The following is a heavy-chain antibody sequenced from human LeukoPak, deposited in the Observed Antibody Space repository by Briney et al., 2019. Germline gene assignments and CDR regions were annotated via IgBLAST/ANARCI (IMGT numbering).Heavy chain of an antibody. CDR3: ARGHSSGWYYFDY. D-gene: IGHD6-19*01. CDR1: GGSISSYY. V-gene: IGHV4-59*01. CDR2: IYYSGST. Sequence: SETLSLTCTVSGGSISSYYWSWIRQPPGKGLEWIGYIYYSGSTNYNPSLKSRVTISVDTSKNQFSLKLSSVTAADTAVYYCARGHSSGWYYFDYWGQGTLVTVSS. J-gene: IGHJ4*02.